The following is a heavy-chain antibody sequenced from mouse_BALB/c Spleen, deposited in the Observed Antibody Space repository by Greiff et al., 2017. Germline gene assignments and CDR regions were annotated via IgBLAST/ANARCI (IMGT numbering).Heavy chain of an antibody. V-gene: IGHV3-6*02. D-gene: IGHD1-2*01. CDR1: GYSITSGYY. CDR2: ISYDGSN. J-gene: IGHJ2*01. Sequence: EVQLQESGPGFVKPSQSLSLTCSVTGYSITSGYYWNWIRQFPGNKLEWMGYISYDGSNNYNPSLKNRISITRDTSKNQFFLKLNSVTTEDTATYYCARGSTTATGGYFDYWGQGTTLTVSS. CDR3: ARGSTTATGGYFDY.